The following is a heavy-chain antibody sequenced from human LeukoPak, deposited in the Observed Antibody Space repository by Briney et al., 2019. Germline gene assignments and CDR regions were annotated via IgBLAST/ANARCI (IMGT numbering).Heavy chain of an antibody. J-gene: IGHJ4*02. CDR3: AREAEGSYKGAHFDY. CDR1: GFTFSSYA. Sequence: GGSLRLSCAASGFTFSSYAMHWVRQAPGKGLEYVSAISSNGGSTYYANSVKGRFTISRDNSKNTLYLQMGSLRAEDMAVYYCAREAEGSYKGAHFDYWAREPWSPSPQ. D-gene: IGHD1-26*01. V-gene: IGHV3-64*01. CDR2: ISSNGGST.